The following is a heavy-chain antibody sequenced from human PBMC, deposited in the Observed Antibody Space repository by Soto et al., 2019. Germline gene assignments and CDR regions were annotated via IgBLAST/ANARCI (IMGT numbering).Heavy chain of an antibody. J-gene: IGHJ6*02. CDR3: AREGYCSGGSCYYGMAV. CDR2: ISSSSSYT. CDR1: GFTFSDYY. D-gene: IGHD2-15*01. Sequence: PGGSLRLSCAASGFTFSDYYMSWIRQAPGKGLEWVSYISSSSSYTNYADSVKGRFTISRDNAKNSLYLQMNSLRAEDTAVYYCAREGYCSGGSCYYGMAVWGQGTTVTVSS. V-gene: IGHV3-11*06.